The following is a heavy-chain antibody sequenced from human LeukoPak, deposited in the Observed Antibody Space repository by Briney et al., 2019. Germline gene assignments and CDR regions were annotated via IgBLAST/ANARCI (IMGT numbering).Heavy chain of an antibody. CDR2: IYSGGST. Sequence: PGGSLRLSCAASGFTVSANYMSWVRQAPGKGLEGVSVIYSGGSTFYADSVKGRSTISRDKSKNTLYLQMNSLRAEDTAVYYCARTHYYDSSGFFPPMDYWGQGTLVTVSS. CDR1: GFTVSANY. J-gene: IGHJ4*02. V-gene: IGHV3-66*01. CDR3: ARTHYYDSSGFFPPMDY. D-gene: IGHD3-22*01.